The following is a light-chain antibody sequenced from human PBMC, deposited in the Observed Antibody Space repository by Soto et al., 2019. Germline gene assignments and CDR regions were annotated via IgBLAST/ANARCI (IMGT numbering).Light chain of an antibody. CDR1: QSVDSDY. J-gene: IGKJ2*01. V-gene: IGKV3-20*01. Sequence: EIVLTQSPGTLYLSPGERATLSCRASQSVDSDYLAWYQQKPGQAPRLLIYGSSSRATGIPDRFSGSGSGTDFTLTISGLEPEDFAVYYCQQYGNSVYTFGQGTQLEI. CDR2: GSS. CDR3: QQYGNSVYT.